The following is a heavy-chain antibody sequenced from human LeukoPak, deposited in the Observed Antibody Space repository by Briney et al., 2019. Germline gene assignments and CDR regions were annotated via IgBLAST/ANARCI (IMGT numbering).Heavy chain of an antibody. D-gene: IGHD2-8*01. V-gene: IGHV3-23*01. J-gene: IGHJ4*02. CDR1: GFTFRSYG. CDR3: AKDTRYAGAYYLDY. CDR2: IDGAGGST. Sequence: GGSLRLSCAASGFTFRSYGMSWVRQAPGKGLEWVSIIDGAGGSTYYADSVKGRFTISRDNSNNTLFLHMNGLRAEDTALYYCAKDTRYAGAYYLDYWGQGTLVTVSS.